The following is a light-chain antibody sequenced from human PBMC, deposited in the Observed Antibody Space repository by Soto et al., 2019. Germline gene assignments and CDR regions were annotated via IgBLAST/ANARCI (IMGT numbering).Light chain of an antibody. CDR2: GSC. J-gene: IGKJ4*01. CDR1: RSVSTGH. CDR3: QLDGGCPIT. V-gene: IGKV3-20*01. Sequence: IVLTQCPGTLSLSPGERATLSCRGSRSVSTGHLAWYQQKRGRAPRLRILGSCSRATVIPDRFRGRWSGTYFTLTISILEPEDAAAYYCQLDGGCPITFGAGTKVDIK.